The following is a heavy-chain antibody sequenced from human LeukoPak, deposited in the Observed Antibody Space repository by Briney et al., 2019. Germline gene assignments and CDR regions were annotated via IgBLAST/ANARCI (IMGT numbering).Heavy chain of an antibody. CDR2: IYYSGST. D-gene: IGHD6-25*01. CDR1: GGPISSYY. Sequence: SETLSLPRAVYGGPISSYYWRWIRPPPGKGLEWIGYIYYSGSTNYNPSLKSRVTISVDTSKNQFSLKLSSVTAADTAVYYCARDGYLDAFDIWGQGTMVTVS. V-gene: IGHV4-59*01. CDR3: ARDGYLDAFDI. J-gene: IGHJ3*02.